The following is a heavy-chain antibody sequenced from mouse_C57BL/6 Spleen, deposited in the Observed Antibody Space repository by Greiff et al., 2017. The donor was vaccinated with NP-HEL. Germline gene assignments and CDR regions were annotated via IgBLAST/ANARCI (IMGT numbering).Heavy chain of an antibody. J-gene: IGHJ4*01. D-gene: IGHD1-1*01. CDR3: ARYDYYGSSYGAMDY. CDR2: ILPGSGST. Sequence: VQLQQSGAELMKPGASVKLSCKATGYTFTGYWIEWVKQRPGHGLEWIGEILPGSGSTTYNEKFKGKATFTADTSSNTAYMQLSSLTTEDSAIYYCARYDYYGSSYGAMDYWGQGTSVTVSS. CDR1: GYTFTGYW. V-gene: IGHV1-9*01.